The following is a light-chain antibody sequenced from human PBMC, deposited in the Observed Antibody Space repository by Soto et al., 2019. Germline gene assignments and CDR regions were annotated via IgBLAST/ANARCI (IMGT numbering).Light chain of an antibody. J-gene: IGKJ4*01. CDR1: QVISSW. CDR3: HQASSFPLT. CDR2: KAS. Sequence: DIQMTQSPSSVSASVGDTVTITCRASQVISSWLAWYQHKPGRAPKLLIYKASNLQPGVPSRFSGSGSEADYTFTLTIRNLQPEDFATYYXHQASSFPLTFGGGTKVEIK. V-gene: IGKV1-12*01.